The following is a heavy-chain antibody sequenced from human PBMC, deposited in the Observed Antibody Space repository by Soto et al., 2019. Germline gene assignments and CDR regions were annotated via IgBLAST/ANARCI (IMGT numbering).Heavy chain of an antibody. J-gene: IGHJ4*02. V-gene: IGHV4-34*01. CDR3: ARGLKGYSSSWYVD. CDR2: INHSGST. D-gene: IGHD6-13*01. Sequence: SETLSLTCAVYGGSFSGYYWSWIRQPPGKGLEWIGEINHSGSTNYNPSLKSRVTISVDTSKNQFSLRLSSVTAADTAVYYCARGLKGYSSSWYVDWGQGTQVTVSS. CDR1: GGSFSGYY.